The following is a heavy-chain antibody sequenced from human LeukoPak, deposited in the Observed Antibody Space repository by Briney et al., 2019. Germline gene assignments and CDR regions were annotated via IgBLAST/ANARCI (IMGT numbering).Heavy chain of an antibody. CDR1: GGTFSSYA. CDR2: IIPIFGTA. Sequence: SVKVSCKASGGTFSSYAISWVRQAPGQGLEWMGGIIPIFGTANYAQKFQGRVTITADEFTSTAYMELSSLRSEDTAVYYCARGAAGRYDYYYYMDVWGKGTTVTVSS. CDR3: ARGAAGRYDYYYYMDV. J-gene: IGHJ6*03. V-gene: IGHV1-69*13. D-gene: IGHD6-13*01.